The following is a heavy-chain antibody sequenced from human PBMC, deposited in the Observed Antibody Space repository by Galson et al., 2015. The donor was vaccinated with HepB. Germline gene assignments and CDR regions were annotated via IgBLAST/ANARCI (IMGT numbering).Heavy chain of an antibody. CDR3: ARDYDYRGNSGSGD. Sequence: SVKVSCKASGYTFTSFHMHWVRQAPGQGLEWMGIIHPTDGSTTYARKFQGRLTMARDTSTSTVYMELSSLRSEDTAVYYCARDYDYRGNSGSGDWGQGTLVTVSS. CDR2: IHPTDGST. V-gene: IGHV1-46*01. D-gene: IGHD4-23*01. J-gene: IGHJ4*02. CDR1: GYTFTSFH.